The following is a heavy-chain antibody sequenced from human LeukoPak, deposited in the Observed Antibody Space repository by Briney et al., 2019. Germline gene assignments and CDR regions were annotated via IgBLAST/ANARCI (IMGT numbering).Heavy chain of an antibody. J-gene: IGHJ4*02. D-gene: IGHD3-10*01. CDR2: LSGSGSST. V-gene: IGHV3-23*01. Sequence: GGSLRLSCARSGFTFSTYTMNWVRQAPGKGLEWVSSLSGSGSSTFYADSVKGRFTVSRDNSKNTMYLEMNSLRAEDTAFYYCTRDWPRSPGGFDSWGQGTLVTVSS. CDR3: TRDWPRSPGGFDS. CDR1: GFTFSTYT.